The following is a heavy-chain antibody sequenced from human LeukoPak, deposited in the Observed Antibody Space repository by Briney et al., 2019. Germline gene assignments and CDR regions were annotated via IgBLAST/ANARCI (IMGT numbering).Heavy chain of an antibody. Sequence: GGSLRLSCAASGFTFSNYGMHWVRQAPGKGLEWVAVIWYDGSNKYYADSVKGRFTISRDNSRNTLYLQMNSLRAEDTAVYYCARDPQYCSGGSCYHGFWFDPWGQGALVTVSS. J-gene: IGHJ5*02. D-gene: IGHD2-15*01. CDR1: GFTFSNYG. CDR3: ARDPQYCSGGSCYHGFWFDP. V-gene: IGHV3-33*01. CDR2: IWYDGSNK.